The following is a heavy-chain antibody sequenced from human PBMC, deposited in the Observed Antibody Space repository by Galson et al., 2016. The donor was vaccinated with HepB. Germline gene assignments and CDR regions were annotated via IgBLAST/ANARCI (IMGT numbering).Heavy chain of an antibody. Sequence: SLRLSCAASGFTLSNYAMSWVRQAPGKGLEWVSDISGSGITTYYADSVKGRFTISRDNSKKTVYLQMSSLRAVDTAVYYCARLFGGYIDYWGQGTLVTVSS. CDR1: GFTLSNYA. V-gene: IGHV3-23*01. CDR2: ISGSGITT. CDR3: ARLFGGYIDY. D-gene: IGHD2-15*01. J-gene: IGHJ4*02.